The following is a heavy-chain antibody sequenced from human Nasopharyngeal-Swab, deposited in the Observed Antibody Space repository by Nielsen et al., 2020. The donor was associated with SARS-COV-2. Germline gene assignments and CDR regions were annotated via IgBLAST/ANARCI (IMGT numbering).Heavy chain of an antibody. CDR2: ISSSGST. CDR1: GGSISTDY. Sequence: SETLLTCTVSGGSISTDYWSWIRQPPGKGLTWIGFISSSGSTNYNPSLKSRVTISVDTSKKQFSLHLSSVTAADTAVYYCARGADGDVYTHWGQGTLVTVSS. D-gene: IGHD5-24*01. V-gene: IGHV4-59*01. J-gene: IGHJ4*02. CDR3: ARGADGDVYTH.